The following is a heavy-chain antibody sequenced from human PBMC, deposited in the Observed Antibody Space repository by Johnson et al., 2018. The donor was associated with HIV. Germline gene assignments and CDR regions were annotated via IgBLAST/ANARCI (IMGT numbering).Heavy chain of an antibody. CDR1: GFTFSSYW. J-gene: IGHJ3*02. CDR2: IKHDGSEK. V-gene: IGHV3-7*03. Sequence: VQLVESGGGLVQPGGSLRLSCAASGFTFSSYWMSWVRQAPGKGLEWVASIKHDGSEKYYVDSVKGRFTISRDNAKNSLYLQMNSLRAGDTAVYYCARKADAIDIWGQGTMVTVSS. CDR3: ARKADAIDI.